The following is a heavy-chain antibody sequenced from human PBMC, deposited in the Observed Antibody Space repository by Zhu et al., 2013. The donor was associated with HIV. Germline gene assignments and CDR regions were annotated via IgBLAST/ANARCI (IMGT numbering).Heavy chain of an antibody. V-gene: IGHV1-69*01. CDR3: ATSVRVVPAAMLGNYYGMDV. Sequence: QVQLVQSGAEVKKPGSSVKVSCKASGGTFSSYAISWVRQAPGQGLEWMGGIIPIFGTANYAQKFQGRVTITADESTSTAYMELSSLRSEDTAVYYCATSVRVVPAAMLGNYYGMDVWGQGTTVTVSS. CDR2: IIPIFGTA. J-gene: IGHJ6*02. CDR1: GGTFSSYA. D-gene: IGHD2-2*01.